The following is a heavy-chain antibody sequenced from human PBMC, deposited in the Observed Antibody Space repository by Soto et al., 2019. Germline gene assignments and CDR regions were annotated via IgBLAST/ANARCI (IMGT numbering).Heavy chain of an antibody. Sequence: QVQLVQSGAEVKKPGASVKVSCKASGYTFTSYFISWVRQAPGQGREWMGWISAYNGNTNYVQKLRGRVTMTTDTSTSTAYTELRSLRSDDTAVYYCARDLPPSDYWGQGTLVTVSS. CDR1: GYTFTSYF. CDR2: ISAYNGNT. J-gene: IGHJ4*02. CDR3: ARDLPPSDY. V-gene: IGHV1-18*01.